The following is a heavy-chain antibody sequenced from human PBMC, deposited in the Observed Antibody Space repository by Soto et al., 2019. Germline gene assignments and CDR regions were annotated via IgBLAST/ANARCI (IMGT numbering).Heavy chain of an antibody. Sequence: SVKVSCKASGGTFSSYTISWVRQAPGQGLEWMGWINPILGSTNYAQKFQGRVTITADKSMSTAYMELSRLRSDDTAVYYCARKRSSGWYRHAFDIWGQGTMVTVSS. J-gene: IGHJ3*02. CDR3: ARKRSSGWYRHAFDI. D-gene: IGHD6-19*01. CDR1: GGTFSSYT. V-gene: IGHV1-69*02. CDR2: INPILGST.